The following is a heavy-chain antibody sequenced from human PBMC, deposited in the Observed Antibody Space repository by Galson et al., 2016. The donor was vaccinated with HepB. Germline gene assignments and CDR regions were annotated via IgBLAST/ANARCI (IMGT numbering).Heavy chain of an antibody. CDR2: MYYSGST. Sequence: SETLSLTCSVSGGSMSGYYWTWVRQPPGKGLEWIGHMYYSGSTKYNPSLKSLVTISVDTSKNQFSLKLISVTAADTAVYYCARARPGGYSYVFIDYWGQGTRVTVSS. CDR1: GGSMSGYY. V-gene: IGHV4-59*01. CDR3: ARARPGGYSYVFIDY. J-gene: IGHJ4*02. D-gene: IGHD5-18*01.